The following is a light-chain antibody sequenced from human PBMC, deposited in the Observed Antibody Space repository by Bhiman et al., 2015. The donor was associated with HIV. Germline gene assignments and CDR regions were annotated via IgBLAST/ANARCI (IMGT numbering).Light chain of an antibody. CDR2: QDS. CDR1: KLGEQY. V-gene: IGLV3-1*01. CDR3: RAWDNSQYA. J-gene: IGLJ1*01. Sequence: SYELTQPPSVSVYPGQTASITCSGDKLGEQYVCWYQQKPGQSPVLLMYQDSKRPSGIPERFSGSNSGNTATLTISGTQAMDEADYYCRAWDNSQYAFGPGTKVTVL.